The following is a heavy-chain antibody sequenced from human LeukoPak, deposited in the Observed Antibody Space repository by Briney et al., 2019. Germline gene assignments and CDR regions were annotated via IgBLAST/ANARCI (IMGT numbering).Heavy chain of an antibody. CDR2: IKYDGDEK. CDR3: ARGGTTFEH. V-gene: IGHV3-7*01. J-gene: IGHJ4*02. CDR1: GFTFSVSW. Sequence: GGSLRLSCAASGFTFSVSWMSWVRQAPGKGLEWVANIKYDGDEKYYVDSVKGRFTISRDNAKNSLYLQMNSLRAEDTAVYYCARGGTTFEHWGQGTLVTVSS. D-gene: IGHD1-1*01.